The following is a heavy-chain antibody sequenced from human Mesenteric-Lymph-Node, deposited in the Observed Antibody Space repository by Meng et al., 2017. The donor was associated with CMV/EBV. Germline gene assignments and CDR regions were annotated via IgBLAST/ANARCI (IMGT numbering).Heavy chain of an antibody. CDR2: TYSGGST. Sequence: GESLKISCAASGITVSSNYMSWVRQAPGKGLEWVSVTYSGGSTYYADSVKGRFTISRDNSKNMLYLQMNSLRAEDTAVYYCASLLWGGHAFDIWCQGTKVTVSS. D-gene: IGHD3-3*01. J-gene: IGHJ3*02. CDR3: ASLLWGGHAFDI. CDR1: GITVSSNY. V-gene: IGHV3-53*01.